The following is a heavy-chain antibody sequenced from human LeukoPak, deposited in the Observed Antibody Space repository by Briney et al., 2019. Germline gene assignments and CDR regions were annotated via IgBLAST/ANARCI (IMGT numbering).Heavy chain of an antibody. D-gene: IGHD3-3*01. CDR1: GYSISSDCY. J-gene: IGHJ4*02. CDR2: IYQSGST. Sequence: SETLSLTCSVSGYSISSDCYWDWIRQPPGKGLEYIGSIYQSGSTYYSPSLKGRLSISIDTSKNQFSLKVHSVTAADTAVYYCGGPRSALQRFDYWGQGALVTVSS. CDR3: GGPRSALQRFDY. V-gene: IGHV4-38-2*01.